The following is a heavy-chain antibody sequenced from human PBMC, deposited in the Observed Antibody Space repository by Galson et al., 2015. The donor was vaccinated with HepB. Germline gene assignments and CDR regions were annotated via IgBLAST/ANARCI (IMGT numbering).Heavy chain of an antibody. CDR3: ARDHSSGTFDN. D-gene: IGHD6-19*01. V-gene: IGHV1-69*04. J-gene: IGHJ4*02. Sequence: SVKVSCKASGGSFSSYGISWVRQAPGQALEWMGRIVPVFNRTTYAQQFQGRITITADKSTSTAYMELSSLISEDTAVYFCARDHSSGTFDNWGQGTLVTVSS. CDR1: GGSFSSYG. CDR2: IVPVFNRT.